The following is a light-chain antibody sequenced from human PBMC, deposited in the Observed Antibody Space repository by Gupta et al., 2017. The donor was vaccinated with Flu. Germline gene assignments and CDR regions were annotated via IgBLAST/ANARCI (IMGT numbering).Light chain of an antibody. V-gene: IGKV2-28*01. CDR2: LGS. CDR3: MQALQAPPFS. CDR1: QSLLHSNGYNY. J-gene: IGKJ3*01. Sequence: TPGEPASISCRSSQSLLHSNGYNYLDWYLQKPGQSPQLLIYLGSNRASGVPDRFSGSGSGTDFTLKISRGEAEDVGVYYCMQALQAPPFSFGPGTKVDIK.